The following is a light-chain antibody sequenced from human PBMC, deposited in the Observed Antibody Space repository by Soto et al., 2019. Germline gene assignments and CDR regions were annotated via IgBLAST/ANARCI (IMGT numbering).Light chain of an antibody. Sequence: QSAVTRPPSVSGSRGQSVTISCTETSSDVGSYNRVSWYQQPPGTAPKLMIYEVSNRPSGVPDRFSGSKSGNTASLTISGLQAEDEADYYCSSYTSSSTYVFGTGTKVTVL. CDR3: SSYTSSSTYV. V-gene: IGLV2-18*02. CDR2: EVS. CDR1: SSDVGSYNR. J-gene: IGLJ1*01.